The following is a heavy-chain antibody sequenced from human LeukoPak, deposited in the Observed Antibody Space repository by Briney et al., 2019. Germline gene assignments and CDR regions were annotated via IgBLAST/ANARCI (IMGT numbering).Heavy chain of an antibody. V-gene: IGHV3-21*01. D-gene: IGHD6-19*01. CDR1: GFPFSSYA. J-gene: IGHJ4*02. Sequence: PGGSLRLSCAASGFPFSSYAMNWVRQAPGKGLEWVSPISSTSSNIYYADSVKGRFTISRDNAKKSLYLQMNSLRAEDTAVYYCATEFLGAVAETGDYWGQGTLVTVSS. CDR2: ISSTSSNI. CDR3: ATEFLGAVAETGDY.